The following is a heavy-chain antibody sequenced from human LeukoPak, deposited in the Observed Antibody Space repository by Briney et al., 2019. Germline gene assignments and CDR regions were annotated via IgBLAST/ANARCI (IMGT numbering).Heavy chain of an antibody. CDR3: ARDAQRGFDYSNSLKY. V-gene: IGHV3-33*01. CDR1: GFIFSHYG. Sequence: GGSLRLSCEASGFIFSHYGMHWVRQAPGKGLEWVAVIWSDGCNRFYAGSVKGRFTISRDNSQNTVFLEMDSLRAEDTAMYYCARDAQRGFDYSNSLKYWGHGTLVTVSS. CDR2: IWSDGCNR. D-gene: IGHD4-11*01. J-gene: IGHJ4*01.